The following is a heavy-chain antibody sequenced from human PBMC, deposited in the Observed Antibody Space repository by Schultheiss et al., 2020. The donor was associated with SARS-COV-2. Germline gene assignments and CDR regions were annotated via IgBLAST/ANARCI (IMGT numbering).Heavy chain of an antibody. J-gene: IGHJ4*02. Sequence: SQTLSLTCTVSGGSISSYYWSWIRQPPGKGLEWIGSIYYSGSTYYNPSLKSRVTISVDTSKNQFSLKLSSVTAADTAVYYCARHLDYGGNSGYFDYWGQGTLVTVSS. CDR1: GGSISSYY. V-gene: IGHV4-59*05. D-gene: IGHD4-23*01. CDR2: IYYSGST. CDR3: ARHLDYGGNSGYFDY.